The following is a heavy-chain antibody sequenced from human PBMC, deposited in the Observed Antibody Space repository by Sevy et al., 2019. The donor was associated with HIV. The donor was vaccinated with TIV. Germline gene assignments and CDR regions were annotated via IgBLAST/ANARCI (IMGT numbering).Heavy chain of an antibody. CDR2: INQHGSDK. Sequence: GGSLRLSCAGSGFIFSNFWMTWVRQGPGKGLEWVATINQHGSDKYYVDSVKGRFTISRDNAKNAVYLQMSSLRVEDTAMYYCAGDYSWGQGTLVTVSS. CDR1: GFIFSNFW. J-gene: IGHJ4*02. CDR3: AGDYS. V-gene: IGHV3-7*01.